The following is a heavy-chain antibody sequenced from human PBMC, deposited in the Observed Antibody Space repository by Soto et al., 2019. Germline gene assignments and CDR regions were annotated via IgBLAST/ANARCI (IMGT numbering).Heavy chain of an antibody. CDR2: IDPSGGIT. Sequence: ASVKVSCKASGYSFTNFHIHWVRQAPGQGLEWMGMIDPSGGITRDAQRLQGRITMTTDTSTSTAYMELRSLRSYDTAVYYCARVDSTGPRWFDPWGQGTLVTV. CDR1: GYSFTNFH. D-gene: IGHD6-19*01. J-gene: IGHJ5*02. CDR3: ARVDSTGPRWFDP. V-gene: IGHV1-46*01.